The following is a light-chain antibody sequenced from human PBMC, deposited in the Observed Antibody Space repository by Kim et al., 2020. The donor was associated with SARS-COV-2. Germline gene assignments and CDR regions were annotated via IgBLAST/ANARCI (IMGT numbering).Light chain of an antibody. CDR2: EDN. V-gene: IGLV6-57*01. J-gene: IGLJ3*02. Sequence: NFMLTQPHSVSESPGKTVTISCTRSSGSIASNYVQWYQQRPGSSPTTVVYEDNQRPSGVPDRFSGSIDISSNSASLTISGLKTEDEADYYCQSYDSNNWVFGGGTKLTVL. CDR1: SGSIASNY. CDR3: QSYDSNNWV.